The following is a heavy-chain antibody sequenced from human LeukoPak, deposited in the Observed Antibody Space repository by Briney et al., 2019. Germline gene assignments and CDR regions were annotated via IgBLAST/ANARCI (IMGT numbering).Heavy chain of an antibody. Sequence: PGGSLRLSCAASGFTFSSYSMNWVRQTPGKGLEWVSSISSSSSYIYYADSVKGRFSISRDNAKNSLFLQMNSLRAEDTAAYYCARDLRVAAGGTFDYWGQGTLVTVSP. CDR3: ARDLRVAAGGTFDY. D-gene: IGHD6-13*01. CDR2: ISSSSSYI. V-gene: IGHV3-21*01. CDR1: GFTFSSYS. J-gene: IGHJ4*02.